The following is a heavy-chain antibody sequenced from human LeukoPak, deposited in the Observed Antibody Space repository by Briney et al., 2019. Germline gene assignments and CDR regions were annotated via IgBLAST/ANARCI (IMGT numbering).Heavy chain of an antibody. J-gene: IGHJ6*02. CDR1: GSTFSNHA. V-gene: IGHV3-30*09. D-gene: IGHD1-26*01. CDR2: ISYDGSNK. Sequence: GGSLRLSCAASGSTFSNHAIHWVHQAPGKGLEWVAVISYDGSNKYYADSVKGRFAISRDNSKNTLYLQMDSLRVEDTAVYFCARDGGRGTYFYYGMDVWGQGTTVTVSS. CDR3: ARDGGRGTYFYYGMDV.